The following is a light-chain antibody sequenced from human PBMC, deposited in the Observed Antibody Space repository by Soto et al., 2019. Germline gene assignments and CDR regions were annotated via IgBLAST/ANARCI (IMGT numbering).Light chain of an antibody. J-gene: IGKJ5*01. Sequence: EVVLTQSPGTLSLSPGERATLFCGTSQSISSSYLAWYQQKPGQAPRLLIYGASTRATGIPARFSGSGSGTDFTLTISRLEPEDFAVYYCQQYGSSSITFGQGTRLEIK. CDR3: QQYGSSSIT. CDR1: QSISSSY. CDR2: GAS. V-gene: IGKV3-20*01.